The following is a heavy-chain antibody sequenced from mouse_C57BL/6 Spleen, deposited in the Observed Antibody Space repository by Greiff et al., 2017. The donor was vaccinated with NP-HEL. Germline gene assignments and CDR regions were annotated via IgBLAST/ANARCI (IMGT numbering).Heavy chain of an antibody. V-gene: IGHV1-74*01. CDR2: IHPSDSDT. D-gene: IGHD2-4*01. CDR1: GYTFTSYW. J-gene: IGHJ2*01. Sequence: QVQLQQSGAELVKPGASVKVSCKASGYTFTSYWMHWVSQRPGKGLEWIGRIHPSDSDTNYNQTFKGKATLTVDKSTSTANMQHSSLTSGDTAFYYCAIHDDDDYWGQGTTLTVSS. CDR3: AIHDDDDY.